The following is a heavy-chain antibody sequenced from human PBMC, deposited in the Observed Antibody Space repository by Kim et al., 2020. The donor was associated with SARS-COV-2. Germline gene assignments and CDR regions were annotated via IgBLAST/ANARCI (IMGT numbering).Heavy chain of an antibody. D-gene: IGHD5-18*01. J-gene: IGHJ6*03. CDR1: GGSISSYY. V-gene: IGHV4-59*01. Sequence: SETLSLTCTVSGGSISSYYWSWIRQPPGKGLEWIGYIYYSGSTNYNPSLKSRVTISVDTSKNQFSLKLSSVTAADTAVYYCARGTDGYSLIYYYYYYMDVWGKGTTVTVSS. CDR2: IYYSGST. CDR3: ARGTDGYSLIYYYYYYMDV.